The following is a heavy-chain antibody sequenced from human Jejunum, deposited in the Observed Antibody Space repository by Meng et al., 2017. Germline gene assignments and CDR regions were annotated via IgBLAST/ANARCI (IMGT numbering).Heavy chain of an antibody. J-gene: IGHJ4*02. V-gene: IGHV4-30-4*01. D-gene: IGHD3-22*01. CDR1: GGSISSDDYY. CDR3: ARERWEDYESRGFDS. Sequence: QVQLQESGPGLVKPSQTPSPTCTVSGGSISSDDYYWSWLRQPPGKGLEWIGYIHYIGSAFYHPALKSRATVSVDTSKNQFSLELKSVTAADTALYYCARERWEDYESRGFDSWGQGTLVTVSS. CDR2: IHYIGSA.